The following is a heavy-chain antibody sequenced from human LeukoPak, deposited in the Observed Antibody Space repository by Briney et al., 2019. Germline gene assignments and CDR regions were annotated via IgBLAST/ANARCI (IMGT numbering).Heavy chain of an antibody. CDR2: IIPIFGTA. V-gene: IGHV1-69*06. CDR1: GYTFTGYY. J-gene: IGHJ3*02. D-gene: IGHD1-26*01. CDR3: ARSGSYPQDAFDI. Sequence: GASVKVSCKASGYTFTGYYMHWVRQAPGQGLEWMGGIIPIFGTANYAQKFQGRVTITADKSTSTAYMELSSLRSEDTAVYYCARSGSYPQDAFDIWGQGTTVTVSS.